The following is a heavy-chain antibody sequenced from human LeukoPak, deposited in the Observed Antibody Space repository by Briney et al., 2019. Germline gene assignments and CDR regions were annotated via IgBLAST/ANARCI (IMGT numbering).Heavy chain of an antibody. CDR3: ASSQIYSNSIALGD. CDR1: GGSISSGSYY. J-gene: IGHJ4*02. V-gene: IGHV4-61*02. CDR2: IYTSGST. Sequence: SETLSLTCTVSGGSISSGSYYWSWIRQPAGKGLEWIGRIYTSGSTNYNPSLKSRVTISVDTSKNQFSLKLSSVTAADTAVYYCASSQIYSNSIALGDWRQGTLVTVSS. D-gene: IGHD4-11*01.